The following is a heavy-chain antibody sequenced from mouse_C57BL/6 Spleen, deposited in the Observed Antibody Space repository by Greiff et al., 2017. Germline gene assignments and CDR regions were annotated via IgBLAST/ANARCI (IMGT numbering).Heavy chain of an antibody. J-gene: IGHJ2*01. CDR3: ATTITTVVADY. Sequence: QVQLQQPGAELVKPGASVKVSCKASGYTFTSYWMHWVKQRPGQGLEWIGRIRPSDSDTNYQHKFKGRVTLTVDKSSSTAYMQLSSLSSEHSAVYYCATTITTVVADYWGQGTTLTVSS. CDR1: GYTFTSYW. V-gene: IGHV1-74*01. CDR2: IRPSDSDT. D-gene: IGHD1-1*01.